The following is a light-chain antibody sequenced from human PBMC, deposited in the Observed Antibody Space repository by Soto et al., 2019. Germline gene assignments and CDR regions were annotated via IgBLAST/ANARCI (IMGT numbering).Light chain of an antibody. Sequence: QSALTQPPSVSAAPGQKVTISCSGSSSNIGSNYVSWYQQLPGTAPKLLIYENNKRPSGIPDRFSGSKSGTSATLGITGLQTGDEADYYCGTWDSRLSTGVVFGGGTKLTVL. V-gene: IGLV1-51*02. CDR2: ENN. CDR1: SSNIGSNY. J-gene: IGLJ2*01. CDR3: GTWDSRLSTGVV.